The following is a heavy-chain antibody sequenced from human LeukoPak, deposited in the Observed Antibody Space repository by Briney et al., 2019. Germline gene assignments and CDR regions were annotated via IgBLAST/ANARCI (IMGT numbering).Heavy chain of an antibody. D-gene: IGHD2-2*01. CDR1: GYTFASYG. CDR3: ARYQLLANLNWFDP. CDR2: ISAYNGNT. Sequence: GASVKVSCKASGYTFASYGISWVRQAPGQGLEWMGWISAYNGNTNYAQKLQGRVTMTTDTSTSTAYMELRSLRSDDTAVYYCARYQLLANLNWFDPWGQGTLVTVSS. V-gene: IGHV1-18*01. J-gene: IGHJ5*02.